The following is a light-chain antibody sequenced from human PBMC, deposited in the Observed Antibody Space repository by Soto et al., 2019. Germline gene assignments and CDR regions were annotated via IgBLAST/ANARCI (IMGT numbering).Light chain of an antibody. Sequence: QYVLTHPPSASWTPGHWVSVSCSGDKIANFYIYWYQQFPGAAPKLLIYRNNQRPSGVPDRFSGSKSDTSASLGISGLRPEDEADYFCAAWDDRFSVWVFGGGTKVTVL. J-gene: IGLJ3*02. V-gene: IGLV1-47*01. CDR1: KIANFY. CDR2: RNN. CDR3: AAWDDRFSVWV.